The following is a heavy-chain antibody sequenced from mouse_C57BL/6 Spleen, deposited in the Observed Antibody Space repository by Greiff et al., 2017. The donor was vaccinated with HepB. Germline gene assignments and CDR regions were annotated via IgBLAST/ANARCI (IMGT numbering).Heavy chain of an antibody. D-gene: IGHD1-1*01. CDR3: ANYYGSSYAFAY. J-gene: IGHJ3*01. CDR2: IHPNSGST. Sequence: QVQLQQPGAELVKPGASVKLSCKASGYTFTSYWMHWVKQRPGQGLEWIGMIHPNSGSTNYNEKFKSKATLTVDKSSSTAYMQLGSLTSEDSAVYYCANYYGSSYAFAYWGQGTLVTVSA. CDR1: GYTFTSYW. V-gene: IGHV1-64*01.